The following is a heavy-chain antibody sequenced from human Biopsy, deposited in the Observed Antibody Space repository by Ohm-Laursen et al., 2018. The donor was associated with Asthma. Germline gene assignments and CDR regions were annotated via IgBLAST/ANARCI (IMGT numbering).Heavy chain of an antibody. CDR3: ARHWDWGSFFDY. CDR1: GGSLSSGSDY. CDR2: ISYTGRA. Sequence: TLSLTCTVSGGSLSSGSDYWGWIRQPPGKGLEWMGSISYTGRAYHNPSLKSRVTLSVDRSKNHFSLKLSSVTAADTAVYYCARHWDWGSFFDYWGQGTPVTASS. V-gene: IGHV4-39*01. D-gene: IGHD7-27*01. J-gene: IGHJ4*02.